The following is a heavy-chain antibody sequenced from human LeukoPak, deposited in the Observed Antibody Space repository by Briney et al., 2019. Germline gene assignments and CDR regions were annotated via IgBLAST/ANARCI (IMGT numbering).Heavy chain of an antibody. D-gene: IGHD3-16*01. CDR1: GFTFSSYW. CDR2: INHNGNVN. J-gene: IGHJ6*02. Sequence: GRSLRLSCAASGFTFSSYWMNWARQAPGKGLEWVASINHNGNVNYYVDSVKGRFTISRDNAENSLYLQMSNLRAEDTAVYFCARGGGLDVWGQGATVTVSS. V-gene: IGHV3-7*03. CDR3: ARGGGLDV.